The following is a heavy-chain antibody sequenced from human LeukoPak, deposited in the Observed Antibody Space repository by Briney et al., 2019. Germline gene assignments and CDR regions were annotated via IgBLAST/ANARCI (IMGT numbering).Heavy chain of an antibody. J-gene: IGHJ6*02. Sequence: ASVKVSCKASGYTFTSYGINWVRQATGQGLEWMGWMSPNSGSTGYAQKFQGRVIMTRNTAISTAYMELSSLRSEDTAVYYCARSERGDRFLRYGMDVWGQGTTVTVSS. D-gene: IGHD2-21*02. CDR2: MSPNSGST. CDR3: ARSERGDRFLRYGMDV. CDR1: GYTFTSYG. V-gene: IGHV1-8*02.